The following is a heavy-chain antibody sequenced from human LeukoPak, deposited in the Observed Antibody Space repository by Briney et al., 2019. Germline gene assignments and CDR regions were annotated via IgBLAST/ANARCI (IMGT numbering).Heavy chain of an antibody. CDR3: AQSSSVRLGPESYYYFYVDV. CDR1: GDSVSSNSAA. V-gene: IGHV6-1*01. Sequence: SQTLSLTCAICGDSVSSNSAAWNWIRQSPSRGLEWLGRTYYRSKWYYDYATSVKGRITINPDTSKNQFSLQLSSVTSEDTAVYYCAQSSSVRLGPESYYYFYVDVWGKGTTITVSS. CDR2: TYYRSKWYY. D-gene: IGHD3-16*01. J-gene: IGHJ6*03.